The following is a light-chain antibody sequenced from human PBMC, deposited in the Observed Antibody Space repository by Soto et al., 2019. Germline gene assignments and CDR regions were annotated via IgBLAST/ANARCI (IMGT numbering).Light chain of an antibody. Sequence: QSALTQPASVSGSPGQSITISCTGTSSDVGSYNLVSWYQQHPDKAPKLMIYEGTKRPSGLSNRFSGSMSGNTASLTISGLQAEDEADYYCSSYTDSSNYVFGTGTKLTVL. CDR1: SSDVGSYNL. CDR2: EGT. V-gene: IGLV2-14*02. J-gene: IGLJ1*01. CDR3: SSYTDSSNYV.